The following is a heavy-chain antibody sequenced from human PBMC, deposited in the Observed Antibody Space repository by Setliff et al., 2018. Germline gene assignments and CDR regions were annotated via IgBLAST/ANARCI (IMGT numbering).Heavy chain of an antibody. CDR2: IKSKTDGGTT. V-gene: IGHV3-15*01. J-gene: IGHJ5*01. CDR3: ATGPHDNRNFLNWLGS. D-gene: IGHD3-9*01. Sequence: GGSLRLSCAASGFTFSNAWMSWVRQAPGKGLEWVGRIKSKTDGGTTDYAAPVKGRFTISRDDSKNTLYLQMNSLKTEDTAVYYCATGPHDNRNFLNWLGSWGQGTLVTVSS. CDR1: GFTFSNAW.